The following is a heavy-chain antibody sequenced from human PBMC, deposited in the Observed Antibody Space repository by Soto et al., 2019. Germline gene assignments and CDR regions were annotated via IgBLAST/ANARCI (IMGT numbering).Heavy chain of an antibody. CDR2: IIPLFGTT. V-gene: IGHV1-69*01. Sequence: VQLVQSGAEVKKPGSSVKVSCKASGGTFRSYALSWVRQAPGQGLEWLGGIIPLFGTTNYAQKFQGRVTITADESTSTAYMDLSSLRSDDTAVYYWARVSYYGSGTYNWFDPWGQGTLVTVSS. CDR3: ARVSYYGSGTYNWFDP. CDR1: GGTFRSYA. D-gene: IGHD3-10*01. J-gene: IGHJ5*02.